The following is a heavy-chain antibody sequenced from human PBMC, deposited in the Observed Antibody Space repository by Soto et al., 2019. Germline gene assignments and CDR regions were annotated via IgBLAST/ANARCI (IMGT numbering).Heavy chain of an antibody. Sequence: QVQLVQSGTEVKKPGASVKVSCKASGYIMTTYGVSWVQQAPGQGLEWVGWISAYNDHTNYAQKFQGRVTMNTDTSTSTAYMELRSLRSDDTGVYYCARGTDFDYWGQGTLVTVSS. J-gene: IGHJ4*02. V-gene: IGHV1-18*01. D-gene: IGHD1-1*01. CDR1: GYIMTTYG. CDR2: ISAYNDHT. CDR3: ARGTDFDY.